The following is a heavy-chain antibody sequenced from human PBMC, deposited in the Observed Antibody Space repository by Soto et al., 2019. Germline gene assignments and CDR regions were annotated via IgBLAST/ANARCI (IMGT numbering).Heavy chain of an antibody. D-gene: IGHD3-10*02. CDR1: GFTFSSYA. V-gene: IGHV3-30-3*01. Sequence: GGSLRLSCAASGFTFSSYAMHWVRQAPGKGLEWVAVISYDGSNKYYADSVKGRFTISRDSSKNTLYLQMNSLRAEDTAVYYCARDGDYYVTYYFDYWGQGTLVTVSS. CDR2: ISYDGSNK. CDR3: ARDGDYYVTYYFDY. J-gene: IGHJ4*02.